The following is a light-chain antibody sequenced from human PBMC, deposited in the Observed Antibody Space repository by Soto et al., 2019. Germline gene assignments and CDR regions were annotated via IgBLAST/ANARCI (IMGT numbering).Light chain of an antibody. J-gene: IGKJ2*01. CDR1: QSLLHNNGYNY. V-gene: IGKV2-28*01. Sequence: DIVMTQSPLSLPVTPGEPASISCRSSQSLLHNNGYNYLDWYLQKPGQSPQLLLYLGSSRAAGVPDRFSGSGSGTDFTLNISRVEAEDVGVYYCMQALQTPPAFGQGTKLEIK. CDR2: LGS. CDR3: MQALQTPPA.